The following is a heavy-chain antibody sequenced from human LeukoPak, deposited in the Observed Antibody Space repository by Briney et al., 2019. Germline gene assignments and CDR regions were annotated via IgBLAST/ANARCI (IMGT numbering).Heavy chain of an antibody. D-gene: IGHD5-24*01. J-gene: IGHJ5*02. V-gene: IGHV1-69*05. Sequence: SVKVSCKASGGTFISYAISWVRQAPGQGLEWMGGIIPIFGTANYAQKFQGRVTITTDESTSTAYMELSSLRSEDTAVYYCARGKVEMATAGNWFDPWGQGTLVTVSS. CDR1: GGTFISYA. CDR3: ARGKVEMATAGNWFDP. CDR2: IIPIFGTA.